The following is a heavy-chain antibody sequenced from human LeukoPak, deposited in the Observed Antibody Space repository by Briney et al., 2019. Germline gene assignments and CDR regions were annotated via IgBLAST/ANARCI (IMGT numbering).Heavy chain of an antibody. Sequence: SETLSLTCAVYGGSFSGYFWSWLRQPPGEGLEWIGEIDHRGTSNYNPSLKSRATISVDTSKNQFSLKVNSVTAADTAVYYCARREVVDTVMVGDFWGQGSLVTVSS. J-gene: IGHJ4*02. CDR3: ARREVVDTVMVGDF. D-gene: IGHD5-18*01. CDR1: GGSFSGYF. V-gene: IGHV4-34*01. CDR2: IDHRGTS.